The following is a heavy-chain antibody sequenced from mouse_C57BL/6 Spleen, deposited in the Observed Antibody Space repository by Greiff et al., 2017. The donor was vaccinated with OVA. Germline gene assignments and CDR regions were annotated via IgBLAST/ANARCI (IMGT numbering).Heavy chain of an antibody. CDR1: GYTFTDYN. CDR2: INPNNGGT. CDR3: ARPSSGYVTWFAY. V-gene: IGHV1-18*01. D-gene: IGHD3-2*02. J-gene: IGHJ3*01. Sequence: VHVKQSGPELVKPGASVKIPCKASGYTFTDYNMDWVKQSHGKSLEWIGDINPNNGGTIYNQKFKGKATLTVDKSSSTAYMELRSLTSEDTAVDYCARPSSGYVTWFAYWGQGTLVTVSA.